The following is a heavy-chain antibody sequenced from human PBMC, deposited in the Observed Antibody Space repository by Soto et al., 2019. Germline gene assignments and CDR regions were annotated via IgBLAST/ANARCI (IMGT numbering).Heavy chain of an antibody. V-gene: IGHV3-23*01. CDR1: GFTFSNYA. Sequence: EVQLLESGGGLVQPGGSLRLSCAASGFTFSNYAMSWVRQAPGKGLEWVSGISGSGGRTFYADSVKGRFTISRDNYKNKLYLQMNSFRVDDTAVYYCAITWRVVGLYYEVDYWGHGTLVTVSS. D-gene: IGHD1-26*01. CDR2: ISGSGGRT. CDR3: AITWRVVGLYYEVDY. J-gene: IGHJ4*01.